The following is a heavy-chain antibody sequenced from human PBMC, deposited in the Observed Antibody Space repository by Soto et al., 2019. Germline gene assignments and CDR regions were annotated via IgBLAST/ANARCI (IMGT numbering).Heavy chain of an antibody. J-gene: IGHJ4*02. Sequence: XGSLILSCAAAGFTFTRYSMNWVRQAPGKGLEWVSSISSTTNYIYYGDSMKGRFTISRDNAKNSLYLEMNSLRAEDTAVYYCARESEDLTSNFDYWGQGTLVTVSS. CDR3: ARESEDLTSNFDY. V-gene: IGHV3-21*06. CDR1: GFTFTRYS. CDR2: ISSTTNYI.